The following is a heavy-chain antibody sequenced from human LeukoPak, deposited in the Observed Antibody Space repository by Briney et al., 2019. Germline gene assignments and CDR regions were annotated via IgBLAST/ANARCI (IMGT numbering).Heavy chain of an antibody. CDR3: AKVQSYYSILTGDPFDY. V-gene: IGHV3-30*02. J-gene: IGHJ4*02. D-gene: IGHD3-9*01. CDR1: GFTFNSHG. CDR2: IVYDGGYK. Sequence: GGSLRLSCAASGFTFNSHGMHWVRQGPGKGPEWVAFIVYDGGYKYYADSVRGRFTISRDNSKNTLFLQMNSLRTEDTAVYYCAKVQSYYSILTGDPFDYWGQGTLVTVSS.